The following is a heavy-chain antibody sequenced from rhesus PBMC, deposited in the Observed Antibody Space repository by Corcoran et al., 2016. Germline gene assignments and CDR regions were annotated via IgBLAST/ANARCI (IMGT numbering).Heavy chain of an antibody. V-gene: IGHV4-106*01. J-gene: IGHJ4*01. CDR2: IYGSGGST. CDR3: ARDLMGYSGYGYFDY. Sequence: QVLLQESGPGLVKPSETLSLTCAVHGASIRDSSYSGWNRNRQVTGVEWIGYIYGSGGSTYYNPSLKSRVTISTDTSKNQFSLKLTSVTAADTAVYYCARDLMGYSGYGYFDYWGQGVLVTVSS. CDR1: GASIRDSSY. D-gene: IGHD5-42*01.